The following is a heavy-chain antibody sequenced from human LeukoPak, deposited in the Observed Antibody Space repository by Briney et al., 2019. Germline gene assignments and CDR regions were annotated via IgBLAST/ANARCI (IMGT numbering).Heavy chain of an antibody. CDR3: AKDEHIVVVTAIFDY. Sequence: GGSLRLSCAASGFTFSSYGMHWVRQAPGKGLEWVAFIRYDGSNKYYADSVKGRLTISRDNSKNTLYLQMNSLRAEDTAVYYCAKDEHIVVVTAIFDYWGQGTLVTVSS. CDR1: GFTFSSYG. J-gene: IGHJ4*02. D-gene: IGHD2-21*02. CDR2: IRYDGSNK. V-gene: IGHV3-30*02.